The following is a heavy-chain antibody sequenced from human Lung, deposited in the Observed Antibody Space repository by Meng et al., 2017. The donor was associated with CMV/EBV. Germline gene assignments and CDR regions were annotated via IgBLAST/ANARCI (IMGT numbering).Heavy chain of an antibody. CDR1: GDSNSGDAHY. CDR2: IYYSGST. V-gene: IGHV4-31*02. J-gene: IGHJ5*02. Sequence: TGSGDSNSGDAHYWTWIRQHPGKGLERIGYIYYSGSTYSNPSLKSRVTISVETSKNQFSLRLISVTAADTAVYYCARLGGFLNWFDPWGQGTLVTVSS. CDR3: ARLGGFLNWFDP. D-gene: IGHD2-15*01.